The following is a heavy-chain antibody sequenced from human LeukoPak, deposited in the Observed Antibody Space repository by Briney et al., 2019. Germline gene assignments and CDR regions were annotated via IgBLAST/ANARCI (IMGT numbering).Heavy chain of an antibody. CDR3: ARSLALVPYYYEP. V-gene: IGHV3-30*02. Sequence: GGSLRLSCAASGFTFSSYGMHWVRQAPGKGLQWVAFVRYDGGNEYYADSVKGRFTISRDNAKNSLYLQMNSLRAEDTAVYYCARSLALVPYYYEPWGQGTLVTVSS. CDR2: VRYDGGNE. CDR1: GFTFSSYG. J-gene: IGHJ5*02. D-gene: IGHD3-22*01.